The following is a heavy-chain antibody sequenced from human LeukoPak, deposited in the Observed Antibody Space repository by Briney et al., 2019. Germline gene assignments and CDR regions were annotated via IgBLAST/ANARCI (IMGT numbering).Heavy chain of an antibody. D-gene: IGHD3-10*01. J-gene: IGHJ3*01. CDR2: ITRSSTTI. CDR1: GFNFSIYS. CDR3: ARRESGVYVFDV. V-gene: IGHV3-48*01. Sequence: QAGGSLRLSCAASGFNFSIYSMNWVRQAPGKGLEWVSYITRSSTTIYYADSVKGRFTISRDNSNNTLYLQMNSLRAEDTAVYYCARRESGVYVFDVWGQGTVVTVSS.